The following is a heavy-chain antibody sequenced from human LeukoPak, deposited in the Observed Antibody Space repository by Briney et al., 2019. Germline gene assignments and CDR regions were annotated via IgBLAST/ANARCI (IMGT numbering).Heavy chain of an antibody. V-gene: IGHV3-23*01. J-gene: IGHJ5*02. CDR3: AKGHPYRSGWLKWFDP. Sequence: PGGSLRLSCAASGFTFSRHGMSWVRQAPAKGLEWVSVISDSGVNTHYADSVKGRFTISRGNSKDTLYLQMNSLRAEDTAVYYCAKGHPYRSGWLKWFDPWGQGISVTVSS. CDR1: GFTFSRHG. D-gene: IGHD6-19*01. CDR2: ISDSGVNT.